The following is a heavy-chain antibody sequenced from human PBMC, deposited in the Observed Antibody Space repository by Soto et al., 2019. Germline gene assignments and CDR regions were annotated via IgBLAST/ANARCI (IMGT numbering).Heavy chain of an antibody. Sequence: QITLKESGPTLVKPTQTLTLTCTFSGFSLSTSGVGVGWIRQPPGKALEWLALMYWDDDKRYSPSLKRRLTITKDTYKNQVVLTMTNMDPVDTATYYCAHIAAAAGTEYYYYMDVWGKGTTVTVSS. CDR1: GFSLSTSGVG. D-gene: IGHD6-13*01. J-gene: IGHJ6*03. V-gene: IGHV2-5*02. CDR2: MYWDDDK. CDR3: AHIAAAAGTEYYYYMDV.